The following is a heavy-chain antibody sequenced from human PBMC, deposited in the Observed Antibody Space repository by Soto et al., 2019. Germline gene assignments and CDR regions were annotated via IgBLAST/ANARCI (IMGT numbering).Heavy chain of an antibody. V-gene: IGHV3-30-3*01. D-gene: IGHD3-10*02. CDR2: ISYDGNNK. J-gene: IGHJ6*02. CDR1: GFTFSRFS. CDR3: ARDHGMFLSYYYYGMDV. Sequence: QVQLVESGGGVVQPGRSLRLSCAASGFTFSRFSMHWVRQAPGKGLAWVALISYDGNNKHFAESVKGRFSISRDSSKNTVYLKMNNLRGDAADVYYCARDHGMFLSYYYYGMDVWGHRTTVTVSS.